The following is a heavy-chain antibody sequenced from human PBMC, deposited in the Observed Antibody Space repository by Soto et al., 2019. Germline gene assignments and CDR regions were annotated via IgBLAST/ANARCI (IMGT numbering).Heavy chain of an antibody. CDR3: AHTDRYFDWVDY. J-gene: IGHJ4*02. Sequence: QITLKESGPTLVKPTQTLTLTCTFSGFSLSTSGVGVGWIRQPPGKALEWLALIYWDDDKRYSPSLKSRLTIXKXXSKNPVVLTMTNMDPVDTATYYCAHTDRYFDWVDYWGQGTLVTVSS. CDR1: GFSLSTSGVG. CDR2: IYWDDDK. D-gene: IGHD3-9*01. V-gene: IGHV2-5*02.